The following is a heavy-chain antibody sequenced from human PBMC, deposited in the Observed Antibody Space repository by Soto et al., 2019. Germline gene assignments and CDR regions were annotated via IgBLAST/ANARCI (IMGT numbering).Heavy chain of an antibody. V-gene: IGHV3-53*01. CDR3: ARHRHPRGTVGATSPLDP. Sequence: GGSLRLSCAISGFSVSSNYLSWVRQAPGKGLEWVSVHYSGGSTYYADSVQGRFTISRDKSNNTLYLQMRRVRAEDTAVYFCARHRHPRGTVGATSPLDPWGQGTQVTVPQ. J-gene: IGHJ5*02. D-gene: IGHD1-26*01. CDR1: GFSVSSNY. CDR2: HYSGGST.